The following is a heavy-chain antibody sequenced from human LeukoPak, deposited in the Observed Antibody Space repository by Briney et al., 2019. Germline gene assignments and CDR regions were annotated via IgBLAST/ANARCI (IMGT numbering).Heavy chain of an antibody. CDR3: ARTSSPYYDFWIGYLVLDY. CDR2: ISSSVSTI. Sequence: KPGGSLSLSCAASGFTFSDYYMSWIRQAPGKGQERVSYISSSVSTIYYADSVKGRLTIYRDNAKNSLYLQMDGLRAEDGAVYYCARTSSPYYDFWIGYLVLDYWGQGTLVTVSS. D-gene: IGHD3-3*01. CDR1: GFTFSDYY. V-gene: IGHV3-11*01. J-gene: IGHJ4*02.